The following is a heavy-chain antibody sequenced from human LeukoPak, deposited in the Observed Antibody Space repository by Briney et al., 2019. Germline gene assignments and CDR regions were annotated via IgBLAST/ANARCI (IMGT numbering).Heavy chain of an antibody. J-gene: IGHJ5*02. CDR2: ISWNSGSI. V-gene: IGHV3-9*01. Sequence: GGSLRLSCAASGFTFDDYAMHWVRHAPGKGLEWVSGISWNSGSIGYADSVKGRFTISRDNAKNSLYLQMNSLRAEDTALYYCAKATGQSNWFDPWGQGTLVTVSS. CDR1: GFTFDDYA. D-gene: IGHD1-14*01. CDR3: AKATGQSNWFDP.